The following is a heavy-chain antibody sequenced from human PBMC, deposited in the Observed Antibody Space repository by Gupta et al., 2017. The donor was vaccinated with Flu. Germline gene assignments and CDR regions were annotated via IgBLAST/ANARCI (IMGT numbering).Heavy chain of an antibody. J-gene: IGHJ4*02. Sequence: FKSYSMNWVRQAQGKGLEWVSSISGSGGYIYSADSVKGRFTISRDNAKNSLYLQMNSLRAEDTAVYYCAGEVLAGPTAYDYWGQGTLVTVSS. CDR2: ISGSGGYI. CDR1: FKSYS. CDR3: AGEVLAGPTAYDY. D-gene: IGHD4-17*01. V-gene: IGHV3-21*01.